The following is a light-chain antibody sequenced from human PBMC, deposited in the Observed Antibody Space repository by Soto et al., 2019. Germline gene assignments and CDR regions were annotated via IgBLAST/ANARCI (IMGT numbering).Light chain of an antibody. Sequence: DIQMTQSPSSLSASVGDRVTITCRASQTISSYLNWYQQKPGKAPKLLIYAASTLQSGVPSRFSGSGSGTDFTLTISSLQPEDFATYYCQQSVITPYTFGQGTKVEIK. CDR3: QQSVITPYT. J-gene: IGKJ2*01. CDR2: AAS. CDR1: QTISSY. V-gene: IGKV1-39*01.